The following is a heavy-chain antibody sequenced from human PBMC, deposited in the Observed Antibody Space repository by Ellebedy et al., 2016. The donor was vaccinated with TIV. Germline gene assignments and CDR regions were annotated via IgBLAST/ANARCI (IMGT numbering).Heavy chain of an antibody. D-gene: IGHD3-22*01. V-gene: IGHV1-69*13. CDR2: IIPIFGTA. CDR1: GGTFSSYA. Sequence: AASVKVSCKASGGTFSSYAISWVRQAPGQGLEWMGGIIPIFGTANYAQKFQGRVTITADESTSTAYMELSSLRSEDMAVYYCARENYDSNGAYFDYWGQGTLVTVSS. J-gene: IGHJ4*02. CDR3: ARENYDSNGAYFDY.